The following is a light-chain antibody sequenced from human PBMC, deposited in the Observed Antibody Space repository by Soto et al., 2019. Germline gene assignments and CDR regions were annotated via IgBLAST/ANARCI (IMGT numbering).Light chain of an antibody. CDR2: AAS. V-gene: IGKV1-39*01. CDR3: QQLNSYPLT. CDR1: QSISSY. J-gene: IGKJ3*01. Sequence: DIQMTQSPSSLSASVGDRVTITCRASQSISSYLNWYQQKPGKAPKLLIYAASTLQSGVPSRFSGSGSETDFTLTISSLQPEDFATYYCQQLNSYPLTFGPGTKVDIK.